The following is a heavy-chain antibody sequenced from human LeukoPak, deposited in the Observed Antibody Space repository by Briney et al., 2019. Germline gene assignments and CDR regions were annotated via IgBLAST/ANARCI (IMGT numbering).Heavy chain of an antibody. CDR3: AQSIDSSLFNYLPSQPFDP. CDR1: GDSISNYY. J-gene: IGHJ5*02. CDR2: IFYTGST. Sequence: SSETLSLTCTVSGDSISNYYWSWIRQPPGEGLEWIGYIFYTGSTNYNPSLESRVTISLDTSNNQLSLKLTSVTAADTAVYYCAQSIDSSLFNYLPSQPFDPWGQGTLVTVSS. D-gene: IGHD4-11*01. V-gene: IGHV4-59*01.